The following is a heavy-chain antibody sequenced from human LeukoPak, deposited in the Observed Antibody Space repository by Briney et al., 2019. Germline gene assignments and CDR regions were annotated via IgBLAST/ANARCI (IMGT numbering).Heavy chain of an antibody. CDR3: ATNTGYGSGSYQSLVTALNY. CDR2: ISAYNGNT. CDR1: GYTFTSYG. D-gene: IGHD3-10*01. V-gene: IGHV1-18*01. J-gene: IGHJ4*02. Sequence: ASVKVSCKASGYTFTSYGISWVRQAPGQGLEWMGWISAYNGNTNYAQKLQGRVTMTTDTSTSTAYMELRSLRSDDTAVHYCATNTGYGSGSYQSLVTALNYWGQGTLVTVSS.